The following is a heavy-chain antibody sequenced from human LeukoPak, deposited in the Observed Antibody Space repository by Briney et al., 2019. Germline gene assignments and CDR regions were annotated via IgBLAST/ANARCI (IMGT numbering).Heavy chain of an antibody. CDR1: GGTFSSYA. V-gene: IGHV1-69*05. CDR2: IIPIFGTA. J-gene: IGHJ4*02. CDR3: ARGAYGDYELFDY. D-gene: IGHD4-17*01. Sequence: WVKVSCKASGGTFSSYAISWVRQAPGQGLEWMGRIIPIFGTANYAQKFQGRVTITTDESTSTAYMELSSLRSEDTAVYYCARGAYGDYELFDYWGQGTLVTVSS.